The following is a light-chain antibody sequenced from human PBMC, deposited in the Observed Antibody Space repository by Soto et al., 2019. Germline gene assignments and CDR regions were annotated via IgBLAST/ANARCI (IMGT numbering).Light chain of an antibody. CDR2: EVS. CDR3: NSYTSSSPPYV. Sequence: QSVLAQPASVSGSPGPSITISCTGTTSDIGRYNHVSWYQQYPGKAPKLMIYEVSNRPSGVSNRFSASKSGNTASLPISGLQAEDEADYYCNSYTSSSPPYVFGTGTKVTVL. J-gene: IGLJ1*01. V-gene: IGLV2-14*01. CDR1: TSDIGRYNH.